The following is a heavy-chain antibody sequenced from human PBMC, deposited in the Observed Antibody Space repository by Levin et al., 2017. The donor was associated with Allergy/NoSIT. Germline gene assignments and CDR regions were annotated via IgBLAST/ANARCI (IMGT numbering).Heavy chain of an antibody. CDR3: ARDMVYSSKKGTYYYDGMDV. CDR1: GDTFSSYA. Sequence: SVKVSCKASGDTFSSYAISWVRQAPGQGLEWMGRIIPILGIANYAQKFKGRVTITADKSTSTAYMELSSLRSEDTAVYYWARDMVYSSKKGTYYYDGMDVWGQGTTVTVSS. V-gene: IGHV1-69*04. J-gene: IGHJ6*02. CDR2: IIPILGIA. D-gene: IGHD6-13*01.